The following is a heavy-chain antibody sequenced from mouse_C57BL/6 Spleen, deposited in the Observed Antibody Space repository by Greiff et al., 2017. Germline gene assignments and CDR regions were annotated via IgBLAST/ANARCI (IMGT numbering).Heavy chain of an antibody. D-gene: IGHD2-1*01. CDR3: AIYYGNYDWYFDV. CDR1: GFTFSDYG. CDR2: ISSGSSTI. V-gene: IGHV5-17*01. Sequence: EVNLVESGGGLVKPGGSLKLSCAASGFTFSDYGMHWVRQAPEKGLEWVAYISSGSSTIYYADTVKGRFTISRDNAKNTLFLQMTSLRSEDTAMYYCAIYYGNYDWYFDVWGTGTTVTVSS. J-gene: IGHJ1*03.